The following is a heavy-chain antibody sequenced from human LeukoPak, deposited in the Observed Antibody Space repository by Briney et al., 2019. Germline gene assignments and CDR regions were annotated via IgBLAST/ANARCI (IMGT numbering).Heavy chain of an antibody. V-gene: IGHV4-34*01. J-gene: IGHJ3*02. D-gene: IGHD3-10*01. CDR1: GGSFSGYY. CDR2: INHSGST. Sequence: SETLSLTCAVYGGSFSGYYWSWIRQPPGKGLEWIGEINHSGSTNYNPSLKSRVTISVDTSKNQFSLKLSSVTAADTAVYYCARGRGIWFGEFYAFDIWGQGTMVTVSS. CDR3: ARGRGIWFGEFYAFDI.